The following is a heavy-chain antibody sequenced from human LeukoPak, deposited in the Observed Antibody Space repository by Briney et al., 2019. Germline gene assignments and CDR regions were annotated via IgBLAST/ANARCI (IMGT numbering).Heavy chain of an antibody. D-gene: IGHD2-2*01. CDR1: DFTFNW. CDR3: SRDRHCIGSTCYGL. V-gene: IGHV3-48*01. J-gene: IGHJ4*02. CDR2: ISSSGSTI. Sequence: GGSLRLSCVASDFTFNWMSWVRQAPGKGLEWVSYISSSGSTIYYADSVKGRFIISRDNSKNTLYLQMNSLRAEDTSVYYCSRDRHCIGSTCYGLWGQGTRVTVSS.